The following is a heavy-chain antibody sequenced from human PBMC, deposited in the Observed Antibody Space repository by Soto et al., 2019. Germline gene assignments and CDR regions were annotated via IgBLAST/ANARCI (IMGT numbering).Heavy chain of an antibody. CDR1: GFSFSTSGMC. D-gene: IGHD3-22*01. Sequence: GSGPTLVNPTQTLTLTCTFSGFSFSTSGMCVSWIRQPPGKALEWLALIDWDDDKFYVTSLKTRLTISRDTSKNQVVLTMTNMDPLDTATYYCARYFYDTANHYARIDYWGPGTLVTVS. CDR3: ARYFYDTANHYARIDY. V-gene: IGHV2-70*01. CDR2: IDWDDDK. J-gene: IGHJ4*02.